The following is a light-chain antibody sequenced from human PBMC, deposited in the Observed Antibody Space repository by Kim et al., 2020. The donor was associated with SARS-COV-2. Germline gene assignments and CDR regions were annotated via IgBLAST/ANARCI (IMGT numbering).Light chain of an antibody. Sequence: QSALTQPASVSGSPGQSITISCTGTSSDIGDYNYVSWYQQHPGKAPKLMIYDVSDRPSGVSDRFSGSKSGNTASLTISGLQAEDEADYYCSSYRGSGTLYVFGTGTKVTVL. V-gene: IGLV2-14*03. CDR2: DVS. J-gene: IGLJ1*01. CDR1: SSDIGDYNY. CDR3: SSYRGSGTLYV.